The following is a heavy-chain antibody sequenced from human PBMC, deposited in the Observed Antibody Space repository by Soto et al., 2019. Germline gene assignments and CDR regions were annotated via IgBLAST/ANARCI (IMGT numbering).Heavy chain of an antibody. CDR2: IWYDGSNK. V-gene: IGHV3-33*01. Sequence: GGSLRLSCAASGFTFSSYGMHWVRQAPGKGLEWVAVIWYDGSNKYYADSVKGRFTISRDNSKNTLYLQMNSLRAEDTAVYYCARDYGRFMITPDAFHIAGPGTLVTV. CDR1: GFTFSSYG. D-gene: IGHD3-16*01. CDR3: ARDYGRFMITPDAFHI. J-gene: IGHJ3*02.